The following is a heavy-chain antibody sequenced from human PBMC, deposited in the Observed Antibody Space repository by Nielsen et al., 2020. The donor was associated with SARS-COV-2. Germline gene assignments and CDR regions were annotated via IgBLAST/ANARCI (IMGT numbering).Heavy chain of an antibody. Sequence: LSLTCAASGFTFDDYAMHWVRQAPGKGLEWVSGISWNSGSIGYADSVKGRFTISRDNAKNSLYLQMNSLRAEDTALYYCAKDMGGRDRVYWGQGTLVTVSS. CDR1: GFTFDDYA. CDR2: ISWNSGSI. CDR3: AKDMGGRDRVY. D-gene: IGHD3-16*01. V-gene: IGHV3-9*01. J-gene: IGHJ4*02.